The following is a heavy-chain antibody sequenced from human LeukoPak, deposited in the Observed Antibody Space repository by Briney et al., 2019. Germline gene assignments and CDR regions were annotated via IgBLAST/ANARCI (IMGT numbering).Heavy chain of an antibody. D-gene: IGHD2-21*01. V-gene: IGHV1-3*01. Sequence: GASVKVSCKASGYTFTSYPMHWVRQAPGQRLEWMGWINAGNGNTKYSQKSQGRVTITRDTSASTTYMELSSLRSEDTAVYYCARDDWANNWFDPWGQGTLVTVSS. CDR2: INAGNGNT. J-gene: IGHJ5*02. CDR1: GYTFTSYP. CDR3: ARDDWANNWFDP.